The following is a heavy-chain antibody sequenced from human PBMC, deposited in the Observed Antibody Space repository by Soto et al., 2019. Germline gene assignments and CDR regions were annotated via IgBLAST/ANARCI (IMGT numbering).Heavy chain of an antibody. V-gene: IGHV4-39*01. J-gene: IGHJ2*01. CDR1: GDSTSSIEFF. CDR3: ATTNDYGDYVWYFDL. D-gene: IGHD4-17*01. Sequence: PSETLSLTCTVSGDSTSSIEFFWSWIRQPPGKGLEWIGSIYYSGSTYYNPSLKSRVTISVDTSKNQFSLKLSSVTAADTAVYYCATTNDYGDYVWYFDLWGRGTLVTVSS. CDR2: IYYSGST.